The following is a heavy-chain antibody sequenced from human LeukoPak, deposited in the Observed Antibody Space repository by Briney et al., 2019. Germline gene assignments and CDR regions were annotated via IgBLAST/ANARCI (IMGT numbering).Heavy chain of an antibody. Sequence: ASVKVSCKASGYTFTGYYMHWVRQAPGQGLEWMGWINTNTGNPTYAQGFTGRFVFSLDTSVSTAYLQISSLKAEDTAVYYCAREGLDTAMVAYYYYMDVWGKGTTVTVSS. CDR3: AREGLDTAMVAYYYYMDV. CDR2: INTNTGNP. CDR1: GYTFTGYY. V-gene: IGHV7-4-1*02. J-gene: IGHJ6*03. D-gene: IGHD5-18*01.